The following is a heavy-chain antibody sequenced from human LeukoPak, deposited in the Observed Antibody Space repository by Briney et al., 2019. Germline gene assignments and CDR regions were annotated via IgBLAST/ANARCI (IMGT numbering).Heavy chain of an antibody. Sequence: PSETLSLTCAVYGGSFSGYYWSWIRQPPGKGLEWIGEINHSGSTNYNPSLKSRVTISVDTSKNQFSLKLSSVTAADTAVYYCARAPGAWDYWGQGTLVTVSS. CDR1: GGSFSGYY. CDR2: INHSGST. V-gene: IGHV4-34*01. J-gene: IGHJ4*02. CDR3: ARAPGAWDY.